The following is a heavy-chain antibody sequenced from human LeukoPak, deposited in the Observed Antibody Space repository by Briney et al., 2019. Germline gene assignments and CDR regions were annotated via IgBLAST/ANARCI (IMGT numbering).Heavy chain of an antibody. V-gene: IGHV4-39*07. J-gene: IGHJ5*02. CDR2: IYYSGSA. D-gene: IGHD2-8*01. CDR1: GGSISSSSYY. CDR3: ARDWGYCTNGVCYNWFDP. Sequence: SETLSLTCTVSGGSISSSSYYWGWIRQPPGKGLEWIGSIYYSGSAYYNPSLKSRVTISVDTSKNQFSLKLSSVTAADTAVYYCARDWGYCTNGVCYNWFDPWGQGTLVTVSS.